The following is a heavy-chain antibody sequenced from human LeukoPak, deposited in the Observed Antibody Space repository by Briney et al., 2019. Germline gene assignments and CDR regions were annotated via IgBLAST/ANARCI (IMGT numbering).Heavy chain of an antibody. Sequence: SETLSLTCTVSDDSISDYYRGWVRQPPGKGLEWIGYFHNSRTSTYNPSLKRRVTISADTSKNQFSLKLNSLTTADTAVYYCTRGAGWLIDYWGQGNLVTVSS. CDR1: DDSISDYY. J-gene: IGHJ4*02. V-gene: IGHV4-59*01. CDR3: TRGAGWLIDY. D-gene: IGHD3-16*01. CDR2: FHNSRTS.